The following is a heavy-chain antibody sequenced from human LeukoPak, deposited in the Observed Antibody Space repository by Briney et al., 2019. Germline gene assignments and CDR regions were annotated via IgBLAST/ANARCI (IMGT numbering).Heavy chain of an antibody. J-gene: IGHJ5*02. D-gene: IGHD6-13*01. CDR1: GGSIDSNS. CDR2: IYYSGTT. CDR3: ARRSSSWKNWFDP. V-gene: IGHV4-59*01. Sequence: SETLSLTCTVSGGSIDSNSWTWIRQPPGKGLAWIGYIYYSGTTNYNPSLKSRVTMSVDMSKNQFSLKLSSVTAADTAVYYCARRSSSWKNWFDPWGQGTLVTVSS.